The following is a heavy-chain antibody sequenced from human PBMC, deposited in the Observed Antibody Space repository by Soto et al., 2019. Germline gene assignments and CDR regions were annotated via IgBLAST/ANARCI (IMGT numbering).Heavy chain of an antibody. CDR1: GFTFNSYA. D-gene: IGHD3-10*01. Sequence: VQVLESGGGLVQPGGSLRLSCAASGFTFNSYAMSWVRQAPGKGLEWVSAINGRGDTTYYADSVKGRFIISRDNSKNTISLQMSSLRAEDTAVYYCAKESEYGGSQREYYFDYWGQGILVTVSS. CDR2: INGRGDTT. J-gene: IGHJ4*02. V-gene: IGHV3-23*01. CDR3: AKESEYGGSQREYYFDY.